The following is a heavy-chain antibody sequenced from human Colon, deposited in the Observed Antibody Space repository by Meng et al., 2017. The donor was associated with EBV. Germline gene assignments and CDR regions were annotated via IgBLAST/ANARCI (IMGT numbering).Heavy chain of an antibody. J-gene: IGHJ4*02. D-gene: IGHD2-2*01. CDR2: KSCSGCT. V-gene: IGHV4-61*01. Sequence: SGPGLVTPSDSITLTTDCWSVSFSSCTPSSYSIRQHPAKALEPSGYKSCSGCTHSNPSPTSRFTTSVDASDTQFSLRLTPVTAAYSAVYYCAREAMPYYYLDYWGQGALVTVSS. CDR1: SVSFSSCTPS. CDR3: AREAMPYYYLDY.